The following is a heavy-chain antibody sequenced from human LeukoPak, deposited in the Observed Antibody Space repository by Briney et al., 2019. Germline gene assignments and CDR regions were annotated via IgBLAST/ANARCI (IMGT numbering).Heavy chain of an antibody. CDR1: GYTFTSYG. J-gene: IGHJ6*03. D-gene: IGHD2-15*01. V-gene: IGHV1-18*01. CDR2: ISGSNGNT. CDR3: ARCSGGSCYRYYYMDV. Sequence: GASVKVSCKAAGYTFTSYGISWVRQAPGQGLEWMGWISGSNGNTNYAQKLQGRVTMTTDTSTSTAYMELRSLRSDDTAVYYCARCSGGSCYRYYYMDVWGKGTTVTVSS.